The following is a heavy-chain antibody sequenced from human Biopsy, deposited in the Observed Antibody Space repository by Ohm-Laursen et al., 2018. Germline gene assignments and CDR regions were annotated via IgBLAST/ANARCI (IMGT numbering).Heavy chain of an antibody. CDR3: ARDRMTDVFGGPTRTDVFDS. CDR1: GYTFNDYY. J-gene: IGHJ4*02. D-gene: IGHD3-10*01. CDR2: VNPNSGAT. Sequence: ASVKVSCKASGYTFNDYYIHWVRQSPGQGLEWMGWVNPNSGATNFAEKFRGRVTLTRDTSISAVYIELRRLKSDGAAVYFCARDRMTDVFGGPTRTDVFDSWGQGTPVTVSS. V-gene: IGHV1-2*02.